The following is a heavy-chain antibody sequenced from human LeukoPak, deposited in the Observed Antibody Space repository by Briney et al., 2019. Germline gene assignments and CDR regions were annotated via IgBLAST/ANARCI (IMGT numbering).Heavy chain of an antibody. CDR1: GFTVSSNY. CDR3: ARGFVMGAPGPLAPVDY. Sequence: GGSLRLSCAASGFTVSSNYMSWVRQAPGKGLEWVSVIYSGGSTYYADSVKGRFTISRDNFKNTLYLQMNSLRAEDTAVYYCARGFVMGAPGPLAPVDYWGQGTLVTVSS. CDR2: IYSGGST. J-gene: IGHJ4*02. D-gene: IGHD1-26*01. V-gene: IGHV3-66*01.